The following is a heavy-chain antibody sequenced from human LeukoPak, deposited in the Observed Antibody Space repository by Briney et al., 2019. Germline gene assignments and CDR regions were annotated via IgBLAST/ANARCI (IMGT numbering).Heavy chain of an antibody. V-gene: IGHV3-48*01. CDR2: ISSSSSTI. J-gene: IGHJ4*02. CDR3: AKDKYYGGNSYDFDY. D-gene: IGHD4-23*01. CDR1: GVTFSSYS. Sequence: GGSLRLSCAISGVTFSSYSMNWVRQAPGKGLEWVSYISSSSSTICYADSVKGRFTISRDNSKNTLYLQMNSLRAEDTAVYYCAKDKYYGGNSYDFDYWGQGTLVTVSS.